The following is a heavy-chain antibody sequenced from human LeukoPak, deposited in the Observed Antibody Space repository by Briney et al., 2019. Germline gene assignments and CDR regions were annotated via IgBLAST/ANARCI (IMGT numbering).Heavy chain of an antibody. CDR2: INTDGSRT. CDR1: GFTFSGYW. CDR3: ARVPQGEYNWFDP. V-gene: IGHV3-74*01. Sequence: GGSLRLSCVATGFTFSGYWMHWVRQAPGKGLVWVSRINTDGSRTSYADSVKGRFTISRDNAKNTVYLQMNSLRAEDTALYYCARVPQGEYNWFDPWGQGTLVTVSS. D-gene: IGHD3-16*01. J-gene: IGHJ5*02.